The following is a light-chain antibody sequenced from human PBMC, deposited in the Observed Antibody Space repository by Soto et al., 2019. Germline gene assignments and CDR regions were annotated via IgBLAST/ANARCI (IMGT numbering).Light chain of an antibody. CDR1: QSVSSY. Sequence: EIVLTQSPATLSLSPGERATLSCRASQSVSSYLAWYQQKPGQAPRLLIYDASNRATGIPARFSGSGSGTDFTLTISSLEPEDFAVHYCEQRSNWPPITVGQGTRLEIK. J-gene: IGKJ5*01. V-gene: IGKV3-11*01. CDR3: EQRSNWPPIT. CDR2: DAS.